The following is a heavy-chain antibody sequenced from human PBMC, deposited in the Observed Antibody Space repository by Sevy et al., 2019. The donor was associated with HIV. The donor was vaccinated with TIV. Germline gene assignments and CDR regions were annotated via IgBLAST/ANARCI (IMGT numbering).Heavy chain of an antibody. CDR2: IYHSGNT. Sequence: SETLSLTCAVSGDSISSNTWWSWVRQPPGKGLEWIGEIYHSGNTNYNPSLKSRVTISVDKSKNQFSLKLNSVTAADTAVYYCARQSYGSGSRYSMDVWDQGTTVTVSS. CDR3: ARQSYGSGSRYSMDV. CDR1: GDSISSNTW. V-gene: IGHV4-4*02. J-gene: IGHJ6*02. D-gene: IGHD3-10*01.